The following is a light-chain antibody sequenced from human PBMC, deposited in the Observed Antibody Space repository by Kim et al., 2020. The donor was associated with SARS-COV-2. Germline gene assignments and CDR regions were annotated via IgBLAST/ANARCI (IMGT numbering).Light chain of an antibody. CDR2: WAS. V-gene: IGKV4-1*01. J-gene: IGKJ2*01. CDR3: QQYYSTPYT. Sequence: DIVMTKAPDSLAVSLGERATINCKSSQSVLYSSNNKNYLAWYQQKPGQPHKLLIYWASTRESGVPDRFSGSGSGTDFTLTISSLQAEDVAVYYCQQYYSTPYTFGQGTKLEI. CDR1: QSVLYSSNNKNY.